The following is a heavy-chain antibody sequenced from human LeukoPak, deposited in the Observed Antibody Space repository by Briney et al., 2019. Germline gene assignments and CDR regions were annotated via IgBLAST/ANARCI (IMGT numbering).Heavy chain of an antibody. CDR3: ARAGSGSYYPYAFDI. V-gene: IGHV1-18*01. J-gene: IGHJ3*02. CDR1: GYTFTSYG. CDR2: ISAYNGNT. D-gene: IGHD1-26*01. Sequence: ASVKVSCKASGYTFTSYGISWARQAPGQGLEWMGWISAYNGNTNYAQKLQGRVTMTTDTSTSTAYMELRSLRSDDTAVYYCARAGSGSYYPYAFDIWGQGTMVTVSS.